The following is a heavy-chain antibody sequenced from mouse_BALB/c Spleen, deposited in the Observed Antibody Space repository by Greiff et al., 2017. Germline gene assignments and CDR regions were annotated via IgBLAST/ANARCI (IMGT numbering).Heavy chain of an antibody. J-gene: IGHJ3*01. Sequence: VKLMESGAELVRPGASVTLSCKTSGYTFTDYEIHWVKQTPVHGLEWIGAIDPETGGTAYNQKFKGKATLTADKSSSTAYMELRSLTSEDSAVYYCTSGQLGRFAYWGQGTLVTVSA. V-gene: IGHV1-15*01. CDR2: IDPETGGT. CDR1: GYTFTDYE. D-gene: IGHD4-1*02. CDR3: TSGQLGRFAY.